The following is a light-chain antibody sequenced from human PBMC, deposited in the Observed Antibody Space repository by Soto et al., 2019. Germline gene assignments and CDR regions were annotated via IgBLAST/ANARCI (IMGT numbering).Light chain of an antibody. CDR2: DVS. Sequence: LTCRAGQGVTTNFAWYQQKSGQSPRLLTYDVSIRATGVPARFSGSGSGSEFTLTITSLQSEDLGVYYCQQYNNWPLLSFGGGTKVDI. CDR1: QGVTTN. J-gene: IGKJ4*01. CDR3: QQYNNWPLLS. V-gene: IGKV3-15*01.